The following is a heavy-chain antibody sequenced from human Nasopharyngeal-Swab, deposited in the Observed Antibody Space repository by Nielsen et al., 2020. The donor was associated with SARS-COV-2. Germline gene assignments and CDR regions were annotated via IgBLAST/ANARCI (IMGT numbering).Heavy chain of an antibody. J-gene: IGHJ4*02. D-gene: IGHD3-10*01. V-gene: IGHV3-30*03. CDR2: ISYDGSNK. CDR3: ARDREGLGFDY. Sequence: GGSLRLSCAASGFTFSSYGMHWVRQAPGKGLEWVAVISYDGSNKYYADSVKGRFTISRDNSKNTLYLQMNSLRAEDTAVYYCARDREGLGFDYWGQGTLVTVSS. CDR1: GFTFSSYG.